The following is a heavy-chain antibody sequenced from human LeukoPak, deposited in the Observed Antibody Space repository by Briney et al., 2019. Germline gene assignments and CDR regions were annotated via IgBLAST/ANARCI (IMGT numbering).Heavy chain of an antibody. V-gene: IGHV4-59*01. CDR1: GGSISSYY. CDR2: IYYSGST. D-gene: IGHD1-26*01. CDR3: ARETSGSYWGGGVNYFDY. J-gene: IGHJ4*02. Sequence: PSETLSLTCTVSGGSISSYYWSWIRQPPGKGLEWIGYIYYSGSTNYNPSLKSRVTISVDTSKNQFSLKLSSVTAADTAVYYCARETSGSYWGGGVNYFDYWGQGTLVTVSS.